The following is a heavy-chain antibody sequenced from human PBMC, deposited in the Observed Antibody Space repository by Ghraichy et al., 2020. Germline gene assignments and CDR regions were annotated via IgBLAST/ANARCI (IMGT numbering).Heavy chain of an antibody. CDR3: ARARDIVVVPAVWFDP. CDR2: IYHSGST. V-gene: IGHV4-38-2*02. CDR1: GYSISSGYY. J-gene: IGHJ5*02. D-gene: IGHD2-2*01. Sequence: SETLSLTCTVSGYSISSGYYWGWIRQPPGKGLEWIGSIYHSGSTYYNPSLKSRVTISVDTSKNQFSLKLSSVTAADTAVYYCARARDIVVVPAVWFDPWGQGTLVTVSS.